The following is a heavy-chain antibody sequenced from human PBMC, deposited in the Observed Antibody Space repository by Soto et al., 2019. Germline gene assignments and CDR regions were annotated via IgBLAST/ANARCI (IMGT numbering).Heavy chain of an antibody. J-gene: IGHJ4*02. CDR3: ARDVPGPITGTTFDY. CDR1: GFTFSSYW. D-gene: IGHD1-7*01. V-gene: IGHV3-7*03. Sequence: PGGSLRLSCAASGFTFSSYWMSWVRQAPGKGLEWVANIKQDGSEKYYVDSVKGRFTISRDNAKNSLYLQMNSLRAEDTAVYYCARDVPGPITGTTFDYWGQGTLVTVSS. CDR2: IKQDGSEK.